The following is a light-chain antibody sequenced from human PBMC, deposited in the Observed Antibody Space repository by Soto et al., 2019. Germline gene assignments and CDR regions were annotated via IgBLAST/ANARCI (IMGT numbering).Light chain of an antibody. CDR1: SSDVGGYNY. CDR2: GVS. Sequence: QSVLTQPASVSGSPGQSITISCTGTSSDVGGYNYVSWYQQHPGKAPKLMIYGVSNRPSGVSNRFSGSKSGNTASLTISGLQAEDEADYYCSSYTSSSTSYVFGTGTKLTVL. V-gene: IGLV2-14*01. J-gene: IGLJ1*01. CDR3: SSYTSSSTSYV.